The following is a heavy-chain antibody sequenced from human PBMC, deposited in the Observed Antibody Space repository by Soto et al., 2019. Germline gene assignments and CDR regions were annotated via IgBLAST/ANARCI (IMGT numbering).Heavy chain of an antibody. CDR1: GFTFSSYA. D-gene: IGHD3-10*01. Sequence: EVQLLESGGGLVQPGGSLRLSCAASGFTFSSYAMSWVRQAPGKGLEWVSAISGSGGSTYYADSVKGRFTISRDNSKNTLDLQMNSLRAEDTAVYYCAKSGGSGSYYNGWFDPWGQGTLVTVSS. CDR2: ISGSGGST. V-gene: IGHV3-23*01. CDR3: AKSGGSGSYYNGWFDP. J-gene: IGHJ5*02.